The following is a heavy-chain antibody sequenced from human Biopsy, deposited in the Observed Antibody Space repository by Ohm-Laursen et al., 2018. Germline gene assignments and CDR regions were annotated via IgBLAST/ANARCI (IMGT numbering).Heavy chain of an antibody. Sequence: SQTLSLTCTVSGDSVTKYYWSWIRQPPGKGLEWIGHIYYSVMTNYNPSLQSRVSISVDTSRNQVSLTLSSVTAADTAVHYCARDSGILNYGNFKYYHYYGMDVWGQGTKVTVSS. V-gene: IGHV4-59*02. CDR2: IYYSVMT. CDR1: GDSVTKYY. J-gene: IGHJ6*02. CDR3: ARDSGILNYGNFKYYHYYGMDV. D-gene: IGHD4-11*01.